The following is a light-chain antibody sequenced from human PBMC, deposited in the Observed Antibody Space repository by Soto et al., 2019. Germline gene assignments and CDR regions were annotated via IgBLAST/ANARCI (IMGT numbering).Light chain of an antibody. CDR3: LQDYNYPPT. CDR2: GAS. J-gene: IGKJ2*01. CDR1: QGISDE. V-gene: IGKV1-6*01. Sequence: AILMTQFPASLSASVGDRVTITCRASQGISDELGWYQQKPGKAPNLLIYGASRLERGVPSRFSGSGSGTDFSLTISSLRPEDSATYFCLQDYNYPPTFGQGTKLQIK.